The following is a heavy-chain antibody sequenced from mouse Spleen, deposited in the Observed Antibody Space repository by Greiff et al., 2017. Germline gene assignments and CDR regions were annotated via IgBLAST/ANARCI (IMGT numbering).Heavy chain of an antibody. CDR3: AFSNYGYAMDY. Sequence: VQLQQPGAELVRPGSSVKLSCKASGYTFTSYWMDWVKQRPGQGLEWIGNIYPSDSETHYNQKFKDKATLTVDKSSSTAYMQLSSLTSEDSAVYYCAFSNYGYAMDYWGQGTSVTVSS. CDR1: GYTFTSYW. J-gene: IGHJ4*01. V-gene: IGHV1-61*01. CDR2: IYPSDSET. D-gene: IGHD2-5*01.